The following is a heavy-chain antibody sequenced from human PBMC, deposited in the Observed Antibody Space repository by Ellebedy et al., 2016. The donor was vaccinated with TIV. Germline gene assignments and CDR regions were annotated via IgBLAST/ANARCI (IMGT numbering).Heavy chain of an antibody. CDR2: IRGDSEK. Sequence: PGGSLRLSCAVSGFSFRSYWMSWVRQAPGKGLEWVANIRGDSEKYYVDSVKGRFTISRDNSENSLYLQMDNLRVDDAAVYFCARRGSYGDYAVRISNWFDRWGQGTLVTVSS. D-gene: IGHD4-17*01. CDR1: GFSFRSYW. CDR3: ARRGSYGDYAVRISNWFDR. V-gene: IGHV3-7*01. J-gene: IGHJ5*02.